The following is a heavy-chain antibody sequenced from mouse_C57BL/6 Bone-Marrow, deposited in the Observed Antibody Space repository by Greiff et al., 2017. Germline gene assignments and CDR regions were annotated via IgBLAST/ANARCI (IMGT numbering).Heavy chain of an antibody. CDR3: ARPNDYEYAMDY. V-gene: IGHV5-12*01. Sequence: EVHVVESGGGLVQPGGSLNLSCAASGFTFSDYYLYWVRQTPEPRLEWVAYISNGGGSTYSPDTVKGRITISRDNANNTLYLPMSRLKSEDTAMYYCARPNDYEYAMDYWGQGTSVTVSS. J-gene: IGHJ4*01. CDR2: ISNGGGST. CDR1: GFTFSDYY. D-gene: IGHD2-4*01.